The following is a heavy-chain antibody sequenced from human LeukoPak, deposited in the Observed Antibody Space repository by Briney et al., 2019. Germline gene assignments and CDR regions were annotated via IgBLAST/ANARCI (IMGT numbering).Heavy chain of an antibody. J-gene: IGHJ6*04. CDR2: MNPNSGNT. CDR3: ARVDLNEQLAPLALYYYYGMDV. V-gene: IGHV1-8*01. D-gene: IGHD6-13*01. CDR1: GYTFTSYD. Sequence: ASVKVSCKASGYTFTSYDINWVRQASGQGLEWMGWMNPNSGNTGYAQKFQGRVTMTRNTSISTAYMELSSLRSEDTAVYYCARVDLNEQLAPLALYYYYGMDVWGEGTTVTVSS.